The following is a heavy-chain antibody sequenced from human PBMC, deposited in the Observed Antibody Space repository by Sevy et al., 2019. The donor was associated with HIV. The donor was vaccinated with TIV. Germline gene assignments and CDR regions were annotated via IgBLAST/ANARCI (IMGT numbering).Heavy chain of an antibody. CDR2: VYYTGGT. CDR1: GGSINSDH. CDR3: ARRNDSDI. Sequence: SETLSLTCTISGGSINSDHWNWTRQPPGKGLEWIGYVYYTGGTNYNPALKNRVTISVDRTKNQFSLKLTSVTAADTAVYYCARRNDSDIWGQGTMVTVSS. D-gene: IGHD2-21*02. J-gene: IGHJ3*02. V-gene: IGHV4-59*08.